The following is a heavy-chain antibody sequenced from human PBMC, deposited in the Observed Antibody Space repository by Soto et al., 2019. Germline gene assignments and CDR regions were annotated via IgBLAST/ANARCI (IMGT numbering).Heavy chain of an antibody. CDR3: ARSGAGKYYYGSGFHSRNMDV. J-gene: IGHJ6*02. V-gene: IGHV3-30-3*01. Sequence: GGSLRLSCAASGFTFSSYAMHWVRQAPGKGLEWVAVISYDGSNKYYADSVKGRFTISRDNSKNTLYLQMNSLRAEDTAVYYCARSGAGKYYYGSGFHSRNMDVWGQGTTVTVSS. CDR1: GFTFSSYA. CDR2: ISYDGSNK. D-gene: IGHD3-10*01.